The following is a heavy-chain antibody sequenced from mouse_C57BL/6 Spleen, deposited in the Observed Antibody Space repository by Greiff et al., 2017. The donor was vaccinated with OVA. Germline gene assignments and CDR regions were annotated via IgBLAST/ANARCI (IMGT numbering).Heavy chain of an antibody. CDR2: IYPGDGDT. J-gene: IGHJ4*01. CDR3: ASKADYYGYAMDY. CDR1: GYAFSSSW. Sequence: LVESGPELVKPGASVKISCKASGYAFSSSWMNWVKQRPGKGLEWIGRIYPGDGDTNYNGKFKGKATLTADKSSSTAYMQLSSLTSEDSAVYFCASKADYYGYAMDYWGQGTSVTVSS. D-gene: IGHD1-1*01. V-gene: IGHV1-82*01.